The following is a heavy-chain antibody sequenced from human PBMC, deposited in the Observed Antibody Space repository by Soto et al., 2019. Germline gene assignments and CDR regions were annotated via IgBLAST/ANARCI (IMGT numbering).Heavy chain of an antibody. V-gene: IGHV3-21*06. D-gene: IGHD3-22*01. Sequence: EVQLVESGGGLVKPGGSLRISCAASGFTFSTFSMDWVRHAPGQGLEWVSSISSRGTYVYYADSVKGRFTISKDNDNHLLFLQMKSLSAEDTAVYYWERQVPDSSHLMDVWGQGTTVTVSS. J-gene: IGHJ6*02. CDR1: GFTFSTFS. CDR2: ISSRGTYV. CDR3: ERQVPDSSHLMDV.